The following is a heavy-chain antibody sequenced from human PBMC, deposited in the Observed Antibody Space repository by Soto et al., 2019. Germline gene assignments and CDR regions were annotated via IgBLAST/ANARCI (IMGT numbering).Heavy chain of an antibody. V-gene: IGHV1-18*01. Sequence: QVQLVQSGAEVKKPGASVKVSCKASGYSFSSYTINWVRQAPGQGLEWMGWISANNGVTDFGQKFQDRRTLTTDTSTSTAYMELRRLTSDDTAIYYCARSVPGFDPWGQGTLVTVSS. CDR3: ARSVPGFDP. CDR1: GYSFSSYT. CDR2: ISANNGVT. J-gene: IGHJ5*02.